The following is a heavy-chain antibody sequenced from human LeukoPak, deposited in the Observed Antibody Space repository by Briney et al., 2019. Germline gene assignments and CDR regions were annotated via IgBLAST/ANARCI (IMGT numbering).Heavy chain of an antibody. J-gene: IGHJ4*02. Sequence: GGSLRLSCAASGFTFSSYWMHWVRQAPGKGLVWVSRIKSDGRSTSYADSVKGRFTISRDNAKNTLYLQMNSLKTEDTAVYYCTRPRITMIVVVGLFDYWGQGTLVTVSS. CDR1: GFTFSSYW. CDR3: TRPRITMIVVVGLFDY. D-gene: IGHD3-22*01. CDR2: IKSDGRST. V-gene: IGHV3-74*01.